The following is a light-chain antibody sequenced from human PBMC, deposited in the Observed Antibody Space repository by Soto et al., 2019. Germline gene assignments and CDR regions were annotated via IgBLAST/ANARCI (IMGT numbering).Light chain of an antibody. J-gene: IGKJ1*01. CDR1: QSMSVW. CDR2: KAS. Sequence: DIQMTQSPSTLSASVGDRVTITCRGSQSMSVWLAWYQQKPGKAPKLLICKASSLESGVPSRYSGSGSGTEFTLTISGLQHDDFASYLCQQYNFYPRTLGQGTKVEVK. V-gene: IGKV1-5*03. CDR3: QQYNFYPRT.